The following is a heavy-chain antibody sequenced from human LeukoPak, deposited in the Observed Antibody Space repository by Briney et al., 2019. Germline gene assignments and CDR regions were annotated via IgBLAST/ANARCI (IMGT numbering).Heavy chain of an antibody. CDR2: ISGSGGST. Sequence: QSGGSLRLSCAASGFTFSSYGMSWVRQAPGKGLEWVSAISGSGGSTYYADSVKGRFTISRDNSKNTLYLQMNSLRAEDTAVYYCARASNYGGGSDYWGQGTLVTVSS. V-gene: IGHV3-23*01. CDR3: ARASNYGGGSDY. D-gene: IGHD4-11*01. CDR1: GFTFSSYG. J-gene: IGHJ4*02.